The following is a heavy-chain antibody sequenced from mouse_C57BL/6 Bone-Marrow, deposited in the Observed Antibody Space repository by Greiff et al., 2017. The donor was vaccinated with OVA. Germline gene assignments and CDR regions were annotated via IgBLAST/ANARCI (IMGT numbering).Heavy chain of an antibody. J-gene: IGHJ3*01. CDR1: GYTFTSYW. CDR2: IHPNSGST. Sequence: QVQLQQPGAELVKPGASVKLSCKASGYTFTSYWMHWVKQRPGQGLEWIGMIHPNSGSTNYNEKFKSKATLTVDKSSSTAYMQLSSLTSEDSAVYYCARVYYGSFRFTYWGQGTLVTVSA. D-gene: IGHD1-1*01. V-gene: IGHV1-64*01. CDR3: ARVYYGSFRFTY.